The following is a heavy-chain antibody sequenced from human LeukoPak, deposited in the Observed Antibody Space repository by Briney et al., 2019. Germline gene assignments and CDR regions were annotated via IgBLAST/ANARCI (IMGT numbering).Heavy chain of an antibody. D-gene: IGHD1-26*01. V-gene: IGHV3-21*01. CDR2: INSAGTSK. Sequence: GGSLRLSCAASGFTFSTYAINWVRQAPGKGLEWVSSINSAGTSKKYADSLKGRFTISRDNAKNSLFLQLSSLRDEDTAVYYCARASSGSSLSAFDIWGQGTMVTVSS. CDR1: GFTFSTYA. CDR3: ARASSGSSLSAFDI. J-gene: IGHJ3*02.